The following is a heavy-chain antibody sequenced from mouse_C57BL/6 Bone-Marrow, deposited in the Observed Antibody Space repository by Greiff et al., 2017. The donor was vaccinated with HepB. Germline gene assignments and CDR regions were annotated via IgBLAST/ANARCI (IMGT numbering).Heavy chain of an antibody. D-gene: IGHD2-2*01. CDR3: ARGPMVTTAY. CDR1: GYTFTDYY. Sequence: VQLKESGPVLVKPGASVKMSCKASGYTFTDYYMNWVKQSHGKSLEWIGVINPYNGGTSYNQKFKGKATLTVDKSSSTAYMELNSLTSEDSAVYYCARGPMVTTAYWGQGTLVTVSA. J-gene: IGHJ3*01. CDR2: INPYNGGT. V-gene: IGHV1-19*01.